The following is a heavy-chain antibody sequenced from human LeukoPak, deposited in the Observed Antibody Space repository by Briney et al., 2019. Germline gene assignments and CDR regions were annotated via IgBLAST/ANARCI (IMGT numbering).Heavy chain of an antibody. CDR2: INTNTGNP. CDR3: ARGMGIADYYYYMDV. D-gene: IGHD2-21*01. CDR1: GYTFTSYA. Sequence: ASVKVSCKASGYTFTSYAMNWVRQAPGQGLEWMGWINTNTGNPTYAQGFTGRFVFSLDTSVSTAYLQVSSLKAEDTAVYYCARGMGIADYYYYMDVWGKGTTVTVSS. J-gene: IGHJ6*03. V-gene: IGHV7-4-1*02.